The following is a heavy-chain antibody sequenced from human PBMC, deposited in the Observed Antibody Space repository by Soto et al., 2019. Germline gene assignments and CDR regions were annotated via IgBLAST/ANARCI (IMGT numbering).Heavy chain of an antibody. Sequence: SETLSLTCTVPGGSISSYYWSWIRQPPGKGLEWIGYIYYSGSTNYNPSLKSRVTISVDTSKNQFSLKLSSVTAADTAVYYCARLYCTNGVCYRNTNWFDPWGQGTLVT. CDR1: GGSISSYY. CDR3: ARLYCTNGVCYRNTNWFDP. CDR2: IYYSGST. D-gene: IGHD2-8*01. J-gene: IGHJ5*02. V-gene: IGHV4-59*08.